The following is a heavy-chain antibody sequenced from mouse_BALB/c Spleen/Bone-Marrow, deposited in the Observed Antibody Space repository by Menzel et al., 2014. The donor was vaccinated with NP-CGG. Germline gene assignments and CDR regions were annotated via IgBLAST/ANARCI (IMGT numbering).Heavy chain of an antibody. CDR2: ILPGSGST. CDR3: ARWDGYWYFDV. Sequence: VKLQESGAELMKPGASMKISCKATGYTFSSYWIEWVKQRPGHGLEWIGEILPGSGSTNYNEKFKGKATFTADTSSNTAYMQLSSLASEDSAVYYCARWDGYWYFDVWGAGTTVTVSS. D-gene: IGHD2-3*01. V-gene: IGHV1-9*01. J-gene: IGHJ1*01. CDR1: GYTFSSYW.